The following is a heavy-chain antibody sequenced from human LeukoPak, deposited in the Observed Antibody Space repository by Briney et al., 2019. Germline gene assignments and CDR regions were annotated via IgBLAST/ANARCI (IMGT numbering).Heavy chain of an antibody. CDR1: GFTFSSYS. J-gene: IGHJ4*02. D-gene: IGHD6-19*01. CDR2: ISSSSSSI. CDR3: ARTPPGGWYGSLDY. Sequence: GGSLRLSFAASGFTFSSYSMNWVRQAPGKGLEWVSLISSSSSSIFYADSVKGRFTISRDSAKNSLYPQMNSLRGEDTAVYYCARTPPGGWYGSLDYWGQGTLVTVSS. V-gene: IGHV3-21*01.